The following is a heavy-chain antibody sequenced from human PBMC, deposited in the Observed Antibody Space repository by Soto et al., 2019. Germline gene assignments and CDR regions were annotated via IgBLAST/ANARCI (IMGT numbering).Heavy chain of an antibody. CDR2: IYPGDSDT. CDR3: ERRSYCGGVCTIRPYGYFGLDV. J-gene: IGHJ6*02. CDR1: GYNFATYL. D-gene: IGHD2-21*02. V-gene: IGHV5-51*01. Sequence: GESLQIFCKGSGYNFATYLLALVRQMPGKGLEWMGIIYPGDSDTRYSPSFQGKVTISANRSISTAHLQWTMLKAWDTAMYYCERRSYCGGVCTIRPYGYFGLDVWGQGTKVTVSS.